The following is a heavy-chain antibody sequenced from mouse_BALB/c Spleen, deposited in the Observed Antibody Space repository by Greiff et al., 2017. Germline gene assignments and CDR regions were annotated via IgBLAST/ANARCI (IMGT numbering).Heavy chain of an antibody. CDR3: TRGTHYYGSTYWYFDV. CDR1: GYTFTSYW. CDR2: IYPGSGST. D-gene: IGHD1-1*01. Sequence: LQQPGSELVRPGASVKLSCKASGYTFTSYWMHWVKQRHGQGLEWIGNIYPGSGSTNYDEKFKSKGTLTVDTSSSTAYMHLSSLTSEDSAVYYCTRGTHYYGSTYWYFDVWGAGTTVTVSS. V-gene: IGHV1S22*01. J-gene: IGHJ1*01.